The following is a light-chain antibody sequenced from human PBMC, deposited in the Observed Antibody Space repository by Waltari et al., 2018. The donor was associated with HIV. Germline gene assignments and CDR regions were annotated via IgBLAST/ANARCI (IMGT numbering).Light chain of an antibody. J-gene: IGKJ1*01. Sequence: ESVLTQSPGTLSLSPGERATLSCRASQSISTTYLAWYQQKPGQAPRLLVYGASTRATGIPDRFSGSGSGTDFTLPISRLEPEDFAVYYCQQSLPRTFGQGTKVEIK. CDR1: QSISTTY. V-gene: IGKV3-20*01. CDR2: GAS. CDR3: QQSLPRT.